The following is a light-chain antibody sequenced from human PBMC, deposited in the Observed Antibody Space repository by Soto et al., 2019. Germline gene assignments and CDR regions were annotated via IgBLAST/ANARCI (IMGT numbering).Light chain of an antibody. CDR1: SSDIGSYNH. V-gene: IGLV2-14*03. CDR2: AVS. CDR3: TSYTDRXSYL. J-gene: IGLJ1*01. Sequence: QSALTQPASVSGSPVQSITISCSGTSSDIGSYNHVDWYQQFPGKSPKLMIYAVSDRPSGVSDRFSGSKSGITASLTISGIQTEDDADYYCTSYTDRXSYLSGTRTKV.